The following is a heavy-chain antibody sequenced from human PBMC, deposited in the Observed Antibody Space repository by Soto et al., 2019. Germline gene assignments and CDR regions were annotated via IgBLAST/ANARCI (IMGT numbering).Heavy chain of an antibody. Sequence: SVKVSCKASGFTFTSSAVQWVRQARGQRLEWIGWIVVGSGNTNYAQKLQERINITRDMSTSTAYKELRSLRSEDKAEYYYEALSGYPPGTQDAFDIWGQGTMVTVSS. CDR2: IVVGSGNT. J-gene: IGHJ3*02. CDR1: GFTFTSSA. CDR3: EALSGYPPGTQDAFDI. V-gene: IGHV1-58*01. D-gene: IGHD6-13*01.